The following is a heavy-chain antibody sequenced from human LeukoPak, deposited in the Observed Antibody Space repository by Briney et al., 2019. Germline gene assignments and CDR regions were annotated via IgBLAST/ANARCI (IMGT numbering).Heavy chain of an antibody. CDR2: ISKSGTTI. Sequence: GGSLRLSCAVSGFTFTNYNMNRIRQAPGEGLEWVSYISKSGTTIYYADSVKGRFTISRDNAKNSLYLQMNSLRAEDTAVYYCAREKSTTPTAQFDYLGQGTLVRVSS. D-gene: IGHD1-1*01. CDR3: AREKSTTPTAQFDY. CDR1: GFTFTNYN. V-gene: IGHV3-11*01. J-gene: IGHJ4*02.